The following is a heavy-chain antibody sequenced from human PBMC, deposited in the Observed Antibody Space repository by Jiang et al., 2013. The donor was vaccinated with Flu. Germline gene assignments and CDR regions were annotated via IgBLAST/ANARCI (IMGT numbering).Heavy chain of an antibody. V-gene: IGHV7-4-1*01. Sequence: QSGSELKKPGVSVKVSCKASGYTFTSYAMNWVRQAPGQGLEWMGWINTNTGNPTYAQGFTGRFVFSLDTSVSTAYLQICSLKAEDTAVYYCARGKTRWELLGGHYWGQGNPGSPSPQ. CDR2: INTNTGNP. CDR1: GYTFTSYA. D-gene: IGHD1-26*01. CDR3: ARGKTRWELLGGHY. J-gene: IGHJ4*02.